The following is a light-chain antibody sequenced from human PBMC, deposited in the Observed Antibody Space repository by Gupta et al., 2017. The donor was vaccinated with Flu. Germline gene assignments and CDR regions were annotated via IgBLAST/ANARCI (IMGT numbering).Light chain of an antibody. CDR1: SSDVGGYNY. V-gene: IGLV2-14*01. J-gene: IGLJ3*02. CDR3: SSYTPSTTGV. CDR2: QAS. Sequence: QSALTHPASLSGSPGQSITIPCTGTSSDVGGYNYVSWYQQHPGKAPKLMIYQASHRPSGVSNRVSGSKTGNTASLTISGLQAEDEADYYCSSYTPSTTGVFGGGTKVTVL.